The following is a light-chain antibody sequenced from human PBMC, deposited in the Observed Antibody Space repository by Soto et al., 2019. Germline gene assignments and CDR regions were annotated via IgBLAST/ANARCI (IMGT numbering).Light chain of an antibody. CDR2: GAS. J-gene: IGKJ5*01. Sequence: EIVMTQSPATLSVSPGERATLSCRASQSVSSNLAWYQQKPGQAPRLLIYGASTRATGIPARFSGSGSGTEFTLIISSQQSEDFAVYYCQQYNNWPRITFGQGTRLEIK. CDR1: QSVSSN. CDR3: QQYNNWPRIT. V-gene: IGKV3-15*01.